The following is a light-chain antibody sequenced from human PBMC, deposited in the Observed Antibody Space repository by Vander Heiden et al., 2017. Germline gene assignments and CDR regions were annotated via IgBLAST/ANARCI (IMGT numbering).Light chain of an antibody. CDR2: AAS. V-gene: IGKV1-27*01. CDR3: QNFDGAPYT. J-gene: IGKJ2*01. Sequence: DIQMTLSPSSLPASVGDRFTITCRASQGISNYLAWYQQKPGKIPKLLIYAASTWQPGVPARFSGSGSGTDFTLTISGLQPEDVATYYCQNFDGAPYTFGRGTKLEI. CDR1: QGISNY.